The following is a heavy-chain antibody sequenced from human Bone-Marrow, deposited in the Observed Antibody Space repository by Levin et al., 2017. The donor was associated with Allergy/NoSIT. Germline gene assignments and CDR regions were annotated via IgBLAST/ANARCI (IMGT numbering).Heavy chain of an antibody. CDR3: AHILNGDISRCFDY. CDR1: GFSLSTSGVG. CDR2: IYWDDDK. D-gene: IGHD3-10*01. J-gene: IGHJ4*02. Sequence: SGPTLVKPTQTLTLTCTFSGFSLSTSGVGVGWIRQPPGKALEWLALIYWDDDKRYSPSLKSRPTITKDPSKNQVVLIMTNMDPLDTATYYCAHILNGDISRCFDYWGQGTLVTVSS. V-gene: IGHV2-5*02.